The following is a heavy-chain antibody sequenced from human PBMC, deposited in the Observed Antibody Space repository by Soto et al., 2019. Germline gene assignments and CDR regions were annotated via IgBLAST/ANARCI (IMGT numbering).Heavy chain of an antibody. CDR2: IYYSGST. V-gene: IGHV4-59*01. J-gene: IGHJ4*02. CDR3: ARVDYGDYVCDY. D-gene: IGHD4-17*01. CDR1: GGSISSYY. Sequence: PSETLSLTCTVSGGSISSYYWSWIRQPPGKGLEWIGYIYYSGSTNYNPSLTSRVTKSVDTSKNQFSLKLSSVTAADTAVYYCARVDYGDYVCDYWGQGTLVTVSS.